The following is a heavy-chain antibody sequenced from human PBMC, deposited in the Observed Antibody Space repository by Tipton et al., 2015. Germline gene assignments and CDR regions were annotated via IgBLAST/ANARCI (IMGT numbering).Heavy chain of an antibody. CDR3: ACQDYDSLTRDYQTVDY. CDR2: IYYSGDT. V-gene: IGHV4-39*01. Sequence: TLSLTCNVSGDSITSNNHYWGWIRQPPGKGLEWVGTIYYSGDTFYNPSLKSRIAVSVDTSKNQFSLRLNSVTAADTAVYYCACQDYDSLTRDYQTVDYWGQGTLVTVSS. D-gene: IGHD3-9*01. CDR1: GDSITSNNHY. J-gene: IGHJ4*02.